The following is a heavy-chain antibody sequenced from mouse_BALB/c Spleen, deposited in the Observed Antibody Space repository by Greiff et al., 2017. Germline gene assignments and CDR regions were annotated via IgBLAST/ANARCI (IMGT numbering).Heavy chain of an antibody. J-gene: IGHJ4*01. CDR1: GYTFTSYN. D-gene: IGHD2-2*01. CDR2: IYPGNGDT. Sequence: QVQLQQPGAELVKPGASVKMSCKASGYTFTSYNMHWVKQTPGQGLEWIGAIYPGNGDTSYNQKFKGKATLTADKSSSTAYMQLSSLTSEDSAVYYCARGLRRDYYAMDYWGQGTSVTVSS. CDR3: ARGLRRDYYAMDY. V-gene: IGHV1-12*01.